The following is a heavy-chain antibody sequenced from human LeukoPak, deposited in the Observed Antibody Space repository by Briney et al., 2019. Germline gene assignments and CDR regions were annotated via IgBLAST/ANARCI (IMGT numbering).Heavy chain of an antibody. CDR1: GASISSGSCY. Sequence: PSETLSLTCTVSGASISSGSCYWVWIRQPPGKGLEWIGSVYSSGNTFYNPTLQSRVTIFADTSKNQFSLKLSSVTAADTAVYYCGRPAYGIPFDPWGQGTLVTVSS. V-gene: IGHV4-39*01. D-gene: IGHD2-21*01. J-gene: IGHJ5*02. CDR2: VYSSGNT. CDR3: GRPAYGIPFDP.